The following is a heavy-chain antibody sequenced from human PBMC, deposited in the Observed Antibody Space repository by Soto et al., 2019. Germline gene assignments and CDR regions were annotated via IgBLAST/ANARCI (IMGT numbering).Heavy chain of an antibody. CDR1: GFTFSSYW. Sequence: EVQLVESGGGLVQPGGSLRLSCAASGFTFSSYWMRWVRQAPGKGLVWVSRINSDGSSTSYADSVKGRFTISRDNAKNTLYLQMNSLRAEDTAVYYCALLGPFMADYYYGMDVWGQGTTVTVSS. D-gene: IGHD2-8*02. V-gene: IGHV3-74*01. CDR3: ALLGPFMADYYYGMDV. J-gene: IGHJ6*02. CDR2: INSDGSST.